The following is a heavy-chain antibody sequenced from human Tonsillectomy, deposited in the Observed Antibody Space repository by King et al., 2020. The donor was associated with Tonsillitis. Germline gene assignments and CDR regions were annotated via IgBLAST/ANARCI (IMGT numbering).Heavy chain of an antibody. CDR3: GKNTGVVDFGTSE. D-gene: IGHD2-15*01. V-gene: IGHV3-23*04. J-gene: IGHJ4*02. CDR1: GFPFSGNA. CDR2: ISSSGTST. Sequence: VQLVESGGGLINPGGSLRLSCAASGFPFSGNAMSWVRQAPGKGLEWVSGISSSGTSTSYADSVNGRFIISRDNSKNTLYLQMNSLRVEDTARYYCGKNTGVVDFGTSEWGQGSLVTVSS.